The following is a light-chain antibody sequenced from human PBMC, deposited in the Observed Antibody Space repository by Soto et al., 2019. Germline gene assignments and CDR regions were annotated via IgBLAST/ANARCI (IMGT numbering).Light chain of an antibody. CDR2: GAS. Sequence: EIVMTQSPATLSVSPGERATLSCRASQSVSTNLACYQQKPGQAPRVLIYGASTRATGIPARFSGSGSGTEFTLTISSLQSEDFAVYYCQQYNNCPPNTFGQGTKLEIK. J-gene: IGKJ2*01. CDR3: QQYNNCPPNT. V-gene: IGKV3-15*01. CDR1: QSVSTN.